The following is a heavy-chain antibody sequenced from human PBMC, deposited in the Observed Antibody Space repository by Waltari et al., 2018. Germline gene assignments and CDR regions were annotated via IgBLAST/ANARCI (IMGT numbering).Heavy chain of an antibody. J-gene: IGHJ4*02. V-gene: IGHV3-33*01. CDR2: IWYDGSNK. CDR3: ARELPSYDSSGYSRGPFDY. D-gene: IGHD3-22*01. CDR1: GFTFSSYG. Sequence: QVQLVESGGGVVQPGRSLRLSCAASGFTFSSYGMHWVRQAHGQGLEWVAVIWYDGSNKYYADSVKGRFTISRDNSKNTLYLQMNSLRAEDTAVYYCARELPSYDSSGYSRGPFDYWGQGTLVTVSS.